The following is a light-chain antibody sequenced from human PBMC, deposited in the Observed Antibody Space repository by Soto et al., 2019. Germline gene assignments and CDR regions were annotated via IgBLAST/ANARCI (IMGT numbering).Light chain of an antibody. CDR3: QYYNDYCWT. CDR1: QTISSW. V-gene: IGKV1-5*03. J-gene: IGKJ1*01. Sequence: DIQLTQSPSTLSASVGDRVTSACRASQTISSWLAWYQQKPGKAPNLLIYKTSNLESGVPSRFSGSGSGTEFTLTISSLQPDDFATYYCQYYNDYCWTFGQGTKVEIK. CDR2: KTS.